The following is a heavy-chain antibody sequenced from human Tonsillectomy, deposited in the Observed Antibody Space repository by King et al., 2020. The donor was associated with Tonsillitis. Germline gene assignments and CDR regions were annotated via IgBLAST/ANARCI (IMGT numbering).Heavy chain of an antibody. Sequence: VQLQESGPGLVKPSETLSLTCTVSGGSIRSYYWSWIRQPPGKGLEWIGYVYYSGSTNYNPSLKIRVTLSVDTSKNQFSLKLSSVTAADTAVYYCSRDGLVWFGEGHAFDNWGQGTMVTVSS. J-gene: IGHJ3*02. D-gene: IGHD3-10*01. CDR2: VYYSGST. CDR3: SRDGLVWFGEGHAFDN. V-gene: IGHV4-59*01. CDR1: GGSIRSYY.